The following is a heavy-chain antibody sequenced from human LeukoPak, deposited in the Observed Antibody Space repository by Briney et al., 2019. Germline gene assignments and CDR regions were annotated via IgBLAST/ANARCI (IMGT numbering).Heavy chain of an antibody. CDR1: GFIVSSNY. D-gene: IGHD6-19*01. Sequence: GGSLRLSCAASGFIVSSNYMSWVRQAPGKGLEWVSVMYSGGSTYYADSVKGRFTISRDSSKNTLYLQMNSLRAEDTAVYYCATERPPVAGTGNWFDPWGQGTLVTVSS. CDR2: MYSGGST. V-gene: IGHV3-53*01. CDR3: ATERPPVAGTGNWFDP. J-gene: IGHJ5*02.